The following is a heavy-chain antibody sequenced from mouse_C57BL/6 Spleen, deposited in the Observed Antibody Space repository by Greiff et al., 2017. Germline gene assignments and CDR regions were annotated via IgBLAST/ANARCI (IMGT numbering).Heavy chain of an antibody. V-gene: IGHV1-15*01. D-gene: IGHD6-5*01. CDR3: TPIAWFAY. CDR2: IDPETGGT. CDR1: GYTFTDYE. Sequence: QVQLQQPGAELVRPGASVTLSCKASGYTFTDYEMHWVKQTPVHGLEWIGAIDPETGGTAYNQKFKGKAILTADKSSSTAYMELRSLTSEDSAVYYCTPIAWFAYWGQGTLVTVSA. J-gene: IGHJ3*01.